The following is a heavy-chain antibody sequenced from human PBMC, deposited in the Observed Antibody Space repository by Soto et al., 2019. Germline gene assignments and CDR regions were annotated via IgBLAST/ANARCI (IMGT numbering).Heavy chain of an antibody. CDR2: ISSNSAYI. Sequence: GGSLRRSCAASGFTFRSFTMNWVRQAPGKGLEWVSTISSNSAYIYYTDALRGRFTISRDNAKNSLHLQMNSLRAEDTAVYYCTRDASRDSSARGWFDPWGPGTLVTVSS. CDR1: GFTFRSFT. CDR3: TRDASRDSSARGWFDP. J-gene: IGHJ5*02. D-gene: IGHD6-13*01. V-gene: IGHV3-21*01.